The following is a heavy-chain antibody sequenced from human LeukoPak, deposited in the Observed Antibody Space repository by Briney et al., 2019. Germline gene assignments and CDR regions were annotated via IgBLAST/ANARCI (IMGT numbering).Heavy chain of an antibody. D-gene: IGHD5-12*01. CDR3: ADSGYDSY. CDR1: GGSISSSSYY. CDR2: IYYSGST. J-gene: IGHJ4*02. Sequence: SETLSLTCTVSGGSISSSSYYWGWIRQPPGKGLEWIGSIYYSGSTYYNPSLKSRVTISVDTSKNQFSLKLSSVTAADTAVYYCADSGYDSYWGQGTLVTVSS. V-gene: IGHV4-39*07.